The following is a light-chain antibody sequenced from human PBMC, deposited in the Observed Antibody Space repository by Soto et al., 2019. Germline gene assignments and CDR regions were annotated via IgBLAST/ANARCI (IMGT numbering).Light chain of an antibody. CDR2: DAS. CDR3: QHRYNWPLT. CDR1: QSVRTY. Sequence: EIVLTQSPATLSLSPGERATLSCRASQSVRTYLAWYQQKPGQAPRLLIYDASNRATGIPARFSGRGSGTDFTRTISSLEPEDFAVYYCQHRYNWPLTFGGGTKVEIK. J-gene: IGKJ4*01. V-gene: IGKV3-11*01.